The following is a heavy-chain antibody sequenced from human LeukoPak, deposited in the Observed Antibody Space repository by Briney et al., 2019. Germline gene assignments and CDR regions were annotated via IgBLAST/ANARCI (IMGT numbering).Heavy chain of an antibody. CDR2: ISYDGSNK. CDR3: AKDSRGYSSSGYDD. D-gene: IGHD6-13*01. V-gene: IGHV3-30*18. CDR1: GFTFSSYG. Sequence: GGSLRLSCAASGFTFSSYGMHGVRQAPGKGLEWVAVISYDGSNKYYAASVKGRFTISRDKSKTTLYLQMNRLRAEDAAVYYCAKDSRGYSSSGYDDWGQGTLVTVSS. J-gene: IGHJ4*02.